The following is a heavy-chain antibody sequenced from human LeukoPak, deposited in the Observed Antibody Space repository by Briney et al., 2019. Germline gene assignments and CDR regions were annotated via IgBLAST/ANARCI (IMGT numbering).Heavy chain of an antibody. Sequence: SETLSLTCTVSGGSISSYCWSWIRQPAGKGLEWIGRIYTSGSTNYNPSLKSRATMSVDTSKNQFSLKLSSVTAADTAVYYCARDRVVVPAASLDAFDIWGQGTMVTVSS. CDR2: IYTSGST. D-gene: IGHD2-2*01. V-gene: IGHV4-4*07. J-gene: IGHJ3*02. CDR3: ARDRVVVPAASLDAFDI. CDR1: GGSISSYC.